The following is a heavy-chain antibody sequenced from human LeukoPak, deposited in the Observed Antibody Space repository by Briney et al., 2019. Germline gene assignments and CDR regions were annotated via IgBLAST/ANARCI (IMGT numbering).Heavy chain of an antibody. Sequence: ASVKVSCKASGYTFTSYDFNWVRQATGQRPEWMGWMSPNSGGTGYAQKFQDRVTMTRNTSISTAYMELSSLRSDDTAVYYCAKGPPNWGYDYWGPGTLVTVSS. CDR1: GYTFTSYD. J-gene: IGHJ4*02. CDR3: AKGPPNWGYDY. D-gene: IGHD7-27*01. V-gene: IGHV1-8*01. CDR2: MSPNSGGT.